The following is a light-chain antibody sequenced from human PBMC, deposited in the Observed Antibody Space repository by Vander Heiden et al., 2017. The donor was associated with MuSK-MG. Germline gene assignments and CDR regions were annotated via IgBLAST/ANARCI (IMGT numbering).Light chain of an antibody. Sequence: QSVLTQPPSVSGAPGQRVTISFTGSSSHIGAGSDVHWYQQLPGTAPKLLIDGNSNRPSGVPDRFAGSKSGTSASLAITGLQAEDEADYYCQSYDSSLSGYVFGTGTKVTVL. V-gene: IGLV1-40*01. CDR3: QSYDSSLSGYV. CDR2: GNS. J-gene: IGLJ1*01. CDR1: SSHIGAGSD.